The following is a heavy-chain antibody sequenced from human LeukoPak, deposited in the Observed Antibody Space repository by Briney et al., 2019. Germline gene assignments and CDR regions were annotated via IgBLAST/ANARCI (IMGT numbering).Heavy chain of an antibody. J-gene: IGHJ6*03. CDR3: ARGRHEVSMIVVVMTAVSYYLDV. V-gene: IGHV4-34*01. D-gene: IGHD3-22*01. CDR2: INPSGRI. CDR1: GGSFSGYY. Sequence: PSETLSLTCAVYGGSFSGYYWTWIRQAPGKRLEWIGEINPSGRISYNPSLKSRLTISVDASKNQFSLNLRSLTAADTAVYYCARGRHEVSMIVVVMTAVSYYLDVWGKGTTVTVS.